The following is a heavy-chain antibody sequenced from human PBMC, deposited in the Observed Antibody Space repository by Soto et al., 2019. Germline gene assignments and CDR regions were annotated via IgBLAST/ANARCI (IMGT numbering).Heavy chain of an antibody. CDR2: ISGSGGST. D-gene: IGHD3-3*01. Sequence: PGGSLRLSCAASGFTFSSYAMSWVRQAPGKGLEWVSAISGSGGSTYYADPVKGRFTISRDNSKNTLYLQMNSLRAEDTAVYYCANDGMDFWSGYLDYWGQGTLVTVSS. CDR3: ANDGMDFWSGYLDY. CDR1: GFTFSSYA. V-gene: IGHV3-23*01. J-gene: IGHJ4*02.